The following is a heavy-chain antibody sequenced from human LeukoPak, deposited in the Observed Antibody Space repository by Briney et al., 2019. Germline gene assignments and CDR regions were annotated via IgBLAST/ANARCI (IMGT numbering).Heavy chain of an antibody. J-gene: IGHJ4*02. CDR1: GGSISSYY. V-gene: IGHV4-34*01. D-gene: IGHD2-2*01. CDR3: ARSYAHDY. CDR2: INHSGST. Sequence: SETLSLTCTVSGGSISSYYWSWIRQPPGKGLEWIGEINHSGSTNYNPSLKSRVTISVDTSKNQFSLKLSSVTAADTAVYYCARSYAHDYWGQGTVVTVSS.